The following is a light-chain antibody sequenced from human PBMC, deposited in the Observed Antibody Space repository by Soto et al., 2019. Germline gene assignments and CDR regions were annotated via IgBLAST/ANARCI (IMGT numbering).Light chain of an antibody. Sequence: QLVLTQSPSASASLGASVKLTFTLSSGHSSYAIAWHQQQPEKGPRYLMKLNSDGSHSKGDGIPDRFSGSSSGAERYLTISSLHSEDEADYYCQTWGTGSVVFGGGTKLTVL. V-gene: IGLV4-69*01. CDR3: QTWGTGSVV. J-gene: IGLJ2*01. CDR1: SGHSSYA. CDR2: LNSDGSH.